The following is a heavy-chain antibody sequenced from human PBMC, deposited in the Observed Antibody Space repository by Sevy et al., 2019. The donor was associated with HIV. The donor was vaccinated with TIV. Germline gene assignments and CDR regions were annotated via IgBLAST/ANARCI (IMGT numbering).Heavy chain of an antibody. CDR2: IYYSGST. D-gene: IGHD4-17*01. CDR1: GGSISSYY. Sequence: SETLSLTCTVSGGSISSYYWSWIRQPPGKGLERIGYIYYSGSTNYNPSLKSRVTISVDTSKNQFSLKLSSVTAADTAVYYCARGYDYGDYVGAFDIWGQGTMVTVSS. J-gene: IGHJ3*02. CDR3: ARGYDYGDYVGAFDI. V-gene: IGHV4-59*01.